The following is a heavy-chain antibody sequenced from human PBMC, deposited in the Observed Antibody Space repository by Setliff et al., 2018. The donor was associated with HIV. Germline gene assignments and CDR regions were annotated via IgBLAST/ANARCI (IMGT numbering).Heavy chain of an antibody. CDR3: ATLTNFDH. CDR2: VYGGDSDT. J-gene: IGHJ4*02. D-gene: IGHD7-27*01. Sequence: GESLKISCKGSGYYFTTFWIGWVRQMPGKGLEWMGIVYGGDSDTRYNPSFEGQVTMSADRSITTAYLQWSRLKASDTAMYYCATLTNFDHWGQGTLVTVSS. CDR1: GYYFTTFW. V-gene: IGHV5-51*01.